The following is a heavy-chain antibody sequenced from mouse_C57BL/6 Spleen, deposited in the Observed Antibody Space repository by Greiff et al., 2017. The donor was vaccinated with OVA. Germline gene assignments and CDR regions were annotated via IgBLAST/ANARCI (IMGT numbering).Heavy chain of an antibody. CDR3: ATAGSPNWYFDV. CDR2: ISYDGSN. J-gene: IGHJ1*03. Sequence: EVQLVESGPGLVKPSQSLSLTCSVTGYSITSGYYWNWIRQFPGNKLEWMGYISYDGSNNYNPSLKNRISITRDTSKNQFFLKLNSVTTEDTATYYCATAGSPNWYFDVWGTGTTVTVSS. D-gene: IGHD1-1*01. V-gene: IGHV3-6*01. CDR1: GYSITSGYY.